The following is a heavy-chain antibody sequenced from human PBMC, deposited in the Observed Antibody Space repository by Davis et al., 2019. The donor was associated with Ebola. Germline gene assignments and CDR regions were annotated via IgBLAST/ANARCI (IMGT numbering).Heavy chain of an antibody. CDR1: GFTFSSYA. D-gene: IGHD2-15*01. V-gene: IGHV3-23*01. CDR2: ISGSGGST. Sequence: GESLKISCAASGFTFSSYAMSWVRQAPGKGLEWVSAISGSGGSTYYADSVKGRFTISRDNSKNTLYLQMNSLRAEDTAVYYCAKEQSLYWNYYYYGMDVWGQGTTVTVSS. CDR3: AKEQSLYWNYYYYGMDV. J-gene: IGHJ6*02.